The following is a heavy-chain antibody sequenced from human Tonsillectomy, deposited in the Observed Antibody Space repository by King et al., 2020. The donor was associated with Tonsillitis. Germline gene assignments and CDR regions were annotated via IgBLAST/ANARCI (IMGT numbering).Heavy chain of an antibody. J-gene: IGHJ4*02. CDR3: ARDDPAVAGTVLDY. Sequence: QLQESGPGLVKPSETLSLTCTVSGGSISSGNYYWSWIRQPAGKGLEWIGRIYTSGSTNYNPSLKSRVTMSVDTSKNQFSLKLSSETAADTAVYYCARDDPAVAGTVLDYWGPGTLVTVSS. D-gene: IGHD6-19*01. V-gene: IGHV4-61*02. CDR1: GGSISSGNYY. CDR2: IYTSGST.